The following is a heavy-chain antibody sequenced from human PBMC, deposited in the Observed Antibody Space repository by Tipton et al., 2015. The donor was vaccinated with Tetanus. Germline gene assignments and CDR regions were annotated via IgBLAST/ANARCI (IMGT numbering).Heavy chain of an antibody. CDR1: GFTFSSYA. Sequence: SLRLSCAASGFTFSSYAMHWVRQAPGKGLEWVAVISYDGSNTYYADSVKGRFTISRDNSKNTLYLQMNSLRAEDTAVYYCARESGGKAFSEETTGGYFDYWGQGTLVTVSS. D-gene: IGHD4-17*01. CDR3: ARESGGKAFSEETTGGYFDY. J-gene: IGHJ4*02. CDR2: ISYDGSNT. V-gene: IGHV3-30-3*01.